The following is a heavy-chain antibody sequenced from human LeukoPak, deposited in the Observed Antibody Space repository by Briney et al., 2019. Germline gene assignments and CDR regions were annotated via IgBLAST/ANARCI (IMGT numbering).Heavy chain of an antibody. CDR3: ARGYSYSWGY. CDR2: LYSGGST. Sequence: GGSLRLSCAASGFTVSSVYMSWVRQAPGKGLEWVSVLYSGGSTYYADSVKGRFTTSRDNSKNTLYLQMNSLRAEDTAVYYCARGYSYSWGYWGQGALVTVSS. J-gene: IGHJ4*02. D-gene: IGHD5-18*01. V-gene: IGHV3-66*01. CDR1: GFTVSSVY.